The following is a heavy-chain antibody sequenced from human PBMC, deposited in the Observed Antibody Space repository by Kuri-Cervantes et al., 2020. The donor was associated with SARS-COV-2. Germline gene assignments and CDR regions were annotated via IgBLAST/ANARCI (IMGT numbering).Heavy chain of an antibody. D-gene: IGHD3-22*01. CDR1: GFTFSSYS. J-gene: IGHJ4*02. Sequence: GGSLRLSCAASGFTFSSYSMNWVRQAPGKGLEWVSSISSSSSYIYYADSVKGRFTISRDNSKNTLYLQMNSLRAEDTAVYYCAKDLYYDSSGYRRRGEFDYWGQGTLVTVSS. CDR2: ISSSSSYI. V-gene: IGHV3-21*04. CDR3: AKDLYYDSSGYRRRGEFDY.